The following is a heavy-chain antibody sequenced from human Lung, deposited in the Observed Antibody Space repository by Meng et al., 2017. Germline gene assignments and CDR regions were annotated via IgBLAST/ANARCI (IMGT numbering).Heavy chain of an antibody. V-gene: IGHV4-30-4*01. CDR1: GGSISISNYY. CDR3: ARGQKGYFDL. CDR2: IYNSGST. Sequence: QVQLQRFGPRLVKPSHTLALPCTVSGGSISISNYYWSWIRQPPGKGLEWSGHIYNSGSTYYNPSLKSRITISVDTSKNQFSLKLSSVTAADTAVYYCARGQKGYFDLWGRGTLVTVSS. J-gene: IGHJ2*01.